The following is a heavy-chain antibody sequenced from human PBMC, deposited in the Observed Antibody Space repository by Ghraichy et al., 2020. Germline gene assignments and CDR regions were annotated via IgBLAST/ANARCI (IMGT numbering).Heavy chain of an antibody. CDR2: ITGGGGST. CDR1: GFTFGSYA. V-gene: IGHV3-23*01. J-gene: IGHJ4*02. D-gene: IGHD1-26*01. CDR3: AKCGWTQNCFDY. Sequence: GGSLRLSCAASGFTFGSYAMTWVRQVPGKGLEWVSAITGGGGSTYYADSVKGRFTISRDNSKNTLYLQMNSLRAEDTAVYYCAKCGWTQNCFDYWGQGTLVTVSS.